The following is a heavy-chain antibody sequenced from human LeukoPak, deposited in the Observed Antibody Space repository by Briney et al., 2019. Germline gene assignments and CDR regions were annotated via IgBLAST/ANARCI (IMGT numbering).Heavy chain of an antibody. CDR3: ARDNSSGWYKNGWYFDL. D-gene: IGHD6-19*01. CDR1: GGSISSGDYY. J-gene: IGHJ2*01. V-gene: IGHV4-30-4*08. Sequence: PSQTLSLTCTVSGGSISSGDYYWSWIRQPPGKGLEWIGYIYYSGSTYYNPSLKSRVTISVDTSKNQFSLKLSSVTAADTAVYYCARDNSSGWYKNGWYFDLWGRGTLVTVSS. CDR2: IYYSGST.